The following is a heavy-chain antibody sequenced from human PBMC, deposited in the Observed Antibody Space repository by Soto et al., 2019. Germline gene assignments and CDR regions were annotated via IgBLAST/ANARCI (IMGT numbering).Heavy chain of an antibody. J-gene: IGHJ4*02. CDR3: ARRKYYYASSGYYVSGLIAY. CDR2: IIPICGTA. V-gene: IGHV1-69*01. CDR1: VGTFLSYA. Sequence: QVQLVQSGAEVKKPGSSGKVSCTASVGTFLSYAISWVRQAPGHGLEWMGGIIPICGTANYAQKFQGRVTITADEATSTAYMELSSLRSEDTAVYYGARRKYYYASSGYYVSGLIAYWGQGTLVTVSS. D-gene: IGHD3-22*01.